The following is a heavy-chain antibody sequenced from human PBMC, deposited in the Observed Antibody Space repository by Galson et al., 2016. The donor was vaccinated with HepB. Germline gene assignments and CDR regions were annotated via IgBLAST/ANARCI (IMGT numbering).Heavy chain of an antibody. CDR1: GFTFSSYG. V-gene: IGHV3-33*01. CDR3: ARVSGESGPDY. D-gene: IGHD3-10*01. CDR2: IWYDGSNK. J-gene: IGHJ4*02. Sequence: SLRLSCAASGFTFSSYGMHWVRQAPGKGPEWVAVIWYDGSNKYYADSVKGRFTISRDNSKNTLYLQMNSLRAEDTAVYYCARVSGESGPDYWGQGTLVTVSS.